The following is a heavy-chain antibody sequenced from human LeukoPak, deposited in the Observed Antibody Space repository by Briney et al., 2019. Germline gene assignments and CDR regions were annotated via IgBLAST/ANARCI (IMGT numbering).Heavy chain of an antibody. J-gene: IGHJ4*02. CDR1: GFTFRNAW. CDR3: TPGPDF. V-gene: IGHV3-15*01. CDR2: IKSKTDGWTT. Sequence: GRSLRLSCAASGFTFRNAWMRWVRQAPGKGLEWVGRIKSKTDGWTTDYAAPVKGRFTISRDDSKNMLYLQMDSLKTEDTAVYYCTPGPDFWGQGTLVIVSS.